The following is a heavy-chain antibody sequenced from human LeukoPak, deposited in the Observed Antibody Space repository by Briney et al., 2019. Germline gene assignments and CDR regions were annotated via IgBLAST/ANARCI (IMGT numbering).Heavy chain of an antibody. CDR1: GYTFTSYD. D-gene: IGHD3/OR15-3a*01. V-gene: IGHV1-8*01. J-gene: IGHJ6*03. Sequence: ASVKVSCKASGYTFTSYDINWVRQATGQGLEWMGWMNPNSGNTGYAQKFQGRVTMTKNASITTAYMDLSSLTSEDTAVYYCARALSWTTESYYYMDVWGKGTTVTVSS. CDR3: ARALSWTTESYYYMDV. CDR2: MNPNSGNT.